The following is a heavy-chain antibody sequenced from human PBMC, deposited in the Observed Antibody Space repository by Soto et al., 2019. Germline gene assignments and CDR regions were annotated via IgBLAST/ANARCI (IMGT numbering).Heavy chain of an antibody. J-gene: IGHJ3*02. Sequence: QVQLVESGGGVVQPGRSLRLSCAASGFTFSSYGMHWVRQAPGKGLEWVAVISYDGSNKYYADSVKGRFTISRDNSKNTLYLQMNSLRAEDTAVYYCARGYCSGGSCYWGDAFDIWGQGTMVTVSS. CDR2: ISYDGSNK. V-gene: IGHV3-30*03. CDR1: GFTFSSYG. D-gene: IGHD2-15*01. CDR3: ARGYCSGGSCYWGDAFDI.